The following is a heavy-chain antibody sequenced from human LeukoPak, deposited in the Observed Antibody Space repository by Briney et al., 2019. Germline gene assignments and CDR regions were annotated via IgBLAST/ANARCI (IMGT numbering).Heavy chain of an antibody. V-gene: IGHV4-59*01. CDR1: GDSISNYH. CDR3: ARDRSADRGFDY. J-gene: IGHJ4*02. Sequence: SETLSLTCTVSGDSISNYHWSWLRQPPGKRLEWIGYIHYSGTTNYNPSLRSRVTISVDMSRNQFSLKLNSLTAADTAVYYCARDRSADRGFDYWGQGTLVNVSS. CDR2: IHYSGTT.